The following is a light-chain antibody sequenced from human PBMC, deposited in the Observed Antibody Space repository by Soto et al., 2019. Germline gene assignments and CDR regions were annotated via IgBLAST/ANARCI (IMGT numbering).Light chain of an antibody. CDR1: QNIFED. CDR2: MAS. J-gene: IGKJ5*01. CDR3: QHHDSYTPSWP. V-gene: IGKV1-5*03. Sequence: DIEMTQSPSILSATVGDRVTITCRASQNIFEDLDWYQQKPGKAPELVIYMASSLESEIPSRFSGSGSGTEFTLTISSLQPDDSATYYCQHHDSYTPSWPFGQGTRLEI.